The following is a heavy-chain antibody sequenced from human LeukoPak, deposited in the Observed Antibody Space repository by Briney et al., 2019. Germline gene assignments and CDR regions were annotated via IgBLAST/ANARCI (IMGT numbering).Heavy chain of an antibody. V-gene: IGHV3-48*01. Sequence: PGGSLRLSCAASGFTFSSYSMNWVRQAPGKGLEWVSYISSSSSTIYYADSVKGRFTISRDNAKNSLYLQMNSLRAEDTAVYYCAREGRQQLATNAFDIWAKGQWSPSLQ. J-gene: IGHJ3*02. CDR2: ISSSSSTI. D-gene: IGHD6-13*01. CDR1: GFTFSSYS. CDR3: AREGRQQLATNAFDI.